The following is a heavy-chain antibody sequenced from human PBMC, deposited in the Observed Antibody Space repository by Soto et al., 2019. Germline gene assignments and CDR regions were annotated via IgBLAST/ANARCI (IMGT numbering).Heavy chain of an antibody. CDR1: GFTFGSFW. J-gene: IGHJ4*02. Sequence: GGSLRLSCAASGFTFGSFWMDWVRQAPGKGLEWVANINPDGSEKRYVDSVKGRFTISRDNAKNSLYLQMTSLTAEDSALYYCSRSLDSWGQGARVTVSS. CDR2: INPDGSEK. CDR3: SRSLDS. V-gene: IGHV3-7*01.